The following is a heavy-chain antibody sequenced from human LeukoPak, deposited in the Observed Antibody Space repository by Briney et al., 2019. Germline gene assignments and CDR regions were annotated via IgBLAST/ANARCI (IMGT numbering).Heavy chain of an antibody. CDR2: ISSSSSYT. J-gene: IGHJ4*02. CDR3: ARGSKSWFGETIFDY. D-gene: IGHD3-10*01. V-gene: IGHV3-11*06. CDR1: GFTFSDYY. Sequence: PGGSLRLSCAASGFTFSDYYMSWIRQAPGKGLGWVSYISSSSSYTNYADSVKGRFTISRDNAKNSLYLQMNSLRAEDTAVYYCARGSKSWFGETIFDYWGQGTLVTVSS.